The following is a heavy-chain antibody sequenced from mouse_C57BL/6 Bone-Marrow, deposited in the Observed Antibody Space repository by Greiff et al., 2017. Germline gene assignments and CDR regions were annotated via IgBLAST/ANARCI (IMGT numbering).Heavy chain of an antibody. CDR3: ARYLITTVVATDWYFDV. Sequence: QVQLQQSGAELVRPGTSVKMSCKASGYTFTNYWIGWAKQRPGHGLEWIGDIYPGGGYTNYNEKFKGKATLTADKSSSTAYMQFSSLTSEDSAIYYCARYLITTVVATDWYFDVWGTGTTVTVSS. D-gene: IGHD1-1*01. V-gene: IGHV1-63*01. J-gene: IGHJ1*03. CDR1: GYTFTNYW. CDR2: IYPGGGYT.